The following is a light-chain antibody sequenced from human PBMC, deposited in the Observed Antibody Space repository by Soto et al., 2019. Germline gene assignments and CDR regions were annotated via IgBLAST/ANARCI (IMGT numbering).Light chain of an antibody. CDR3: QHYGGSSWT. CDR2: GAS. Sequence: EIVLTQSPGTLSLSPGERATLSCRASQSVTSNSLAWYQQKPGQAPRLLIFGASSRATGIPDKFSGSGSGTDFTLTISRLEPDDFAVYYCQHYGGSSWTFGQGTKVDIK. J-gene: IGKJ1*01. CDR1: QSVTSNS. V-gene: IGKV3-20*01.